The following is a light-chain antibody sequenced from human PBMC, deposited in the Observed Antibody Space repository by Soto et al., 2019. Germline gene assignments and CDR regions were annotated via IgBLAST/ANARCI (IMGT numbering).Light chain of an antibody. CDR3: QQYNSYRT. CDR1: QSISSW. V-gene: IGKV1-5*01. Sequence: DIQMTQSPSTLSASVGDRVTITCRASQSISSWLAWYQQKPGKAPKPLIYDASNLESGVQSRFSGGGSGTEFSLTISSLQPDDFATYYCQQYNSYRTFGQGTKVDIK. CDR2: DAS. J-gene: IGKJ1*01.